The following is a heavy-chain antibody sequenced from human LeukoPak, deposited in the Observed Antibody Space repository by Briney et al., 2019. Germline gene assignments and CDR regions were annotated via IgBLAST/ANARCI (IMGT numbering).Heavy chain of an antibody. V-gene: IGHV3-23*01. CDR1: GITFSSYG. CDR2: IGVAMNT. D-gene: IGHD1-14*01. J-gene: IGHJ4*02. Sequence: GGSLILSCGASGITFSSYGMHWVRQAPGKGLEWVSVIGVAMNTYYAESVKGGFTISRDNSKTTLYLQMNSLRAEDTAVYYCAKKTAGTTPFDSWGLGTLVTVSS. CDR3: AKKTAGTTPFDS.